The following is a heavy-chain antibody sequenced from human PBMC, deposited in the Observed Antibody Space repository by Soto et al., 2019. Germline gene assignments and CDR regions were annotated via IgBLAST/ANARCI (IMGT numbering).Heavy chain of an antibody. Sequence: PSETLSLTCTVSGGSISSSSYYWGWIRQPPGKGLEWMGSIYYSGSTYYNPSLKGRVTISVDTSKNQFSLKLSSVTAADTAVYYCARPKNPYYYDSSCGDYWAQGTLVTVSS. CDR3: ARPKNPYYYDSSCGDY. D-gene: IGHD3-22*01. V-gene: IGHV4-39*01. CDR2: IYYSGST. J-gene: IGHJ4*02. CDR1: GGSISSSSYY.